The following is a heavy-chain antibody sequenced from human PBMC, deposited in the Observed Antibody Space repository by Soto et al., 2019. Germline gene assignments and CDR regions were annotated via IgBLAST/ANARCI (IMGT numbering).Heavy chain of an antibody. Sequence: ASVKVSCKASGYTFTSYYMHWVRQAPGQGLEWMGIINPSGGSTSYAQKFQGRVTMTRDTSTSTVYMELSSLRSEDTAVYYCARAITIFGVVILDYGMDVWGQGTTVTVYS. CDR2: INPSGGST. CDR1: GYTFTSYY. V-gene: IGHV1-46*01. D-gene: IGHD3-3*01. J-gene: IGHJ6*02. CDR3: ARAITIFGVVILDYGMDV.